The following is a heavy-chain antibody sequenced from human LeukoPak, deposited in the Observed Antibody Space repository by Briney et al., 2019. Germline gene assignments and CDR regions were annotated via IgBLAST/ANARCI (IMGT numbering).Heavy chain of an antibody. CDR3: ARDTVFGVIIGPRMDV. Sequence: PGGSLRLSWAASGFTFSNYWMSWVRQVPGKGLEWVAIIKPDGSDKYYVDSVEGRFTISRDNAKNSLYLQMNSLRAEDTAIYYCARDTVFGVIIGPRMDVWGQGTTVTVSS. CDR1: GFTFSNYW. D-gene: IGHD3-3*01. V-gene: IGHV3-7*01. CDR2: IKPDGSDK. J-gene: IGHJ6*02.